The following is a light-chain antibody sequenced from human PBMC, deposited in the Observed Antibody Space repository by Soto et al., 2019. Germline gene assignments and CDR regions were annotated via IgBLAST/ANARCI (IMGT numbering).Light chain of an antibody. CDR2: GAS. CDR1: QSVSSNY. CDR3: QQYGSLSWT. Sequence: DIVLTQSPGTLSLSPGERATPSCRASQSVSSNYLAWYQQKPGQAPRLLIHGASTRATGVPDRFSGSGSGTDFTLTISRLEPEDFAVYHCQQYGSLSWTFGQGTKVEIK. V-gene: IGKV3-20*01. J-gene: IGKJ1*01.